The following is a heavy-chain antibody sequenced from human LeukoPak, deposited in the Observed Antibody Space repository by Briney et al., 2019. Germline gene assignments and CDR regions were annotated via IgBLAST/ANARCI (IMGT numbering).Heavy chain of an antibody. CDR1: GFTFSSYG. Sequence: GGSLRLSCAASGFTFSSYGMHWVRQAPGKGLGWVAVIWYDGSNKYYADSVKGRFTISRDNSKNTLYLQMNSLRAEDTAVYYCARMYYYYYGMDVWGQGTTVTVSS. CDR2: IWYDGSNK. CDR3: ARMYYYYYGMDV. V-gene: IGHV3-33*01. J-gene: IGHJ6*02.